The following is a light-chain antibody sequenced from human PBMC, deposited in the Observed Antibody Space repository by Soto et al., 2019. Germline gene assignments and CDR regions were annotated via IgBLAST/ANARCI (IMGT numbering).Light chain of an antibody. CDR1: QDISNY. CDR3: QQYDNRLRLT. J-gene: IGKJ4*01. V-gene: IGKV1-33*01. CDR2: DAS. Sequence: DIQMTQSPSSLSASVGDRVTITCQASQDISNYLNWYQQKPGKAPKLLIYDASNLETGVPSRFSGSGAGTDFTFTISSLQPEDIATYYCQQYDNRLRLTFGGGTKVEIK.